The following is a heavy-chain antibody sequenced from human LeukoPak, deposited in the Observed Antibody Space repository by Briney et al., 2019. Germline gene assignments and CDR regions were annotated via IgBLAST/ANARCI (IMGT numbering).Heavy chain of an antibody. J-gene: IGHJ4*02. V-gene: IGHV4-34*01. CDR2: INHSGST. CDR1: GGSFSGYY. CDR3: ARNLTTVVTPADDY. Sequence: SETLSLTCAVYGGSFSGYYWSWIRQPPGKGLEWIGEINHSGSTNYNPSLKSRVTISVDTSKNQFSLKLSSVTAADTAVYYCARNLTTVVTPADDYWGQGTLVTVSS. D-gene: IGHD4-23*01.